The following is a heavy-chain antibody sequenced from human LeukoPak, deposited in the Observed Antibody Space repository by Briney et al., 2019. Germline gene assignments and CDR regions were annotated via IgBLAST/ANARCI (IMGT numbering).Heavy chain of an antibody. D-gene: IGHD3-22*01. CDR1: GFTFNSYG. CDR2: VNSSGGST. CDR3: AKVTYYYDSSGYYDAFDI. J-gene: IGHJ3*02. V-gene: IGHV3-23*01. Sequence: AGTLTLSCAASGFTFNSYGLSWVRQGQGQGQEWGFTVNSSGGSTYYADSVKGRFTISRDNSKNTLYLQMNSLRAEDTAVYYCAKVTYYYDSSGYYDAFDIWGQGTMVTVSS.